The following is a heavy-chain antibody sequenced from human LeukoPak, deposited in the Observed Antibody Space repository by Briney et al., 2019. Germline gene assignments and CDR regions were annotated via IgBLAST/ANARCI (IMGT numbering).Heavy chain of an antibody. J-gene: IGHJ4*02. CDR1: GGSFSGYY. CDR3: ARGRGGAAAGTRIDY. V-gene: IGHV4-34*01. D-gene: IGHD6-13*01. CDR2: INHSGST. Sequence: SETLSLTCAVYGGSFSGYYWSWIRQPPGKGLEWIGEINHSGSTNYNPSLKSRVTISVDTSKNQFSLKLSSVTAADTAVHYCARGRGGAAAGTRIDYWGQGTLVTVSS.